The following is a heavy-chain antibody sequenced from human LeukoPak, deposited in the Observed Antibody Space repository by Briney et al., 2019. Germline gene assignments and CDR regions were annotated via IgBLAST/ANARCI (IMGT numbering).Heavy chain of an antibody. CDR1: GYTFNLYY. CDR2: VNPSGSSS. D-gene: IGHD1-26*01. CDR3: ARSGSYEAPFDY. V-gene: IGHV1-46*02. J-gene: IGHJ4*02. Sequence: ASVRVSCKASGYTFNLYYMHWVRQAPEQGLQWMGTVNPSGSSSSYEQNFQGRVTLTRGTSTSTLYIELSGLTSEDTAVYYCARSGSYEAPFDYWGQGTLVTVSS.